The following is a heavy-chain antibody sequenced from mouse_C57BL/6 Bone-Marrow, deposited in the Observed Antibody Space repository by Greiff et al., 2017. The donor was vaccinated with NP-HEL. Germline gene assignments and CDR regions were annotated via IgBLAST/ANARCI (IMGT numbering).Heavy chain of an antibody. D-gene: IGHD2-1*01. CDR3: ARGIYGKSLYCDY. V-gene: IGHV5-17*01. J-gene: IGHJ2*01. Sequence: DVKLVESGGGLVKPGGSLKLSCAASGFTFSDYGMHWVRQAPEKGLEWVAYISSGSSTIYYADTVKGRFTISRDNAKNTLFLQMTSLRSEDTAMYYCARGIYGKSLYCDYWGQGTTLTVSS. CDR2: ISSGSSTI. CDR1: GFTFSDYG.